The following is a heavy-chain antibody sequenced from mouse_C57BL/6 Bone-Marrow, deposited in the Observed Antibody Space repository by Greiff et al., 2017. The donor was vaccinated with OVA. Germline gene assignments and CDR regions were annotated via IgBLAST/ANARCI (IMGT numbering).Heavy chain of an antibody. V-gene: IGHV3-6*01. D-gene: IGHD1-1*01. Sequence: EVKLQESGPGLVKPSQSLSLTCSVTGYSITSGYYWHWIRQFPGNKLEWMGYISYDGSNNYNPSLKNRISITRDTSKNQFFLKLNSVTTEDTATYYCAGRRLLGYFDVWGTGTTVTVSS. CDR2: ISYDGSN. J-gene: IGHJ1*03. CDR3: AGRRLLGYFDV. CDR1: GYSITSGYY.